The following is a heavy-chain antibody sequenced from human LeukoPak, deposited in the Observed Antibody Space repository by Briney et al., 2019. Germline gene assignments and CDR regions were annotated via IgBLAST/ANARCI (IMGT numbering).Heavy chain of an antibody. CDR2: ISYDGSDK. J-gene: IGHJ4*02. CDR3: ARDINGESFDY. CDR1: GFTFSNYV. Sequence: GGSLRLSCAASGFTFSNYVMSWVRQAPGKGLEWVAVISYDGSDKNYADSVKGRFTISRDNSKNTLYLQMNSLRAEDTAVYYCARDINGESFDYWGQGTLVTVSS. V-gene: IGHV3-30-3*01. D-gene: IGHD7-27*01.